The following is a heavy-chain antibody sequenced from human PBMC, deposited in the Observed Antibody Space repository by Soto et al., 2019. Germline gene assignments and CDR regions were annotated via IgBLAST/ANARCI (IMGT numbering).Heavy chain of an antibody. CDR1: GITFSTYP. D-gene: IGHD2-15*01. CDR2: ISDSGDGA. V-gene: IGHV3-23*01. J-gene: IGHJ4*02. Sequence: EVQLLESGGGVVQPGGSLRLACEASGITFSTYPMSWVRQAPGKGLEWVSAISDSGDGAYYADSVKGRFTFSRDNSKNTLYLQMNALRADDTAFYYCAKGRRPFCSGGTCYWTDDYWGQGTLVTVSS. CDR3: AKGRRPFCSGGTCYWTDDY.